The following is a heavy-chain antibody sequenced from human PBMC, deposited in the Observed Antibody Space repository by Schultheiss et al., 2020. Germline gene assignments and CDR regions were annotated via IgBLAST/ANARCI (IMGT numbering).Heavy chain of an antibody. V-gene: IGHV3-30-3*01. D-gene: IGHD3-22*01. CDR1: GFTFITYT. Sequence: GGSLRLSCAASGFTFITYTMHWVRQAPGEGLEWVAVISYDGSYTYYTDSVLGRFTISRDNAKNSLYLQMNSLRAEDTAVYYCARDPRIYDSSGGQYYFDYWGQGTLVTVSS. CDR3: ARDPRIYDSSGGQYYFDY. CDR2: ISYDGSYT. J-gene: IGHJ4*02.